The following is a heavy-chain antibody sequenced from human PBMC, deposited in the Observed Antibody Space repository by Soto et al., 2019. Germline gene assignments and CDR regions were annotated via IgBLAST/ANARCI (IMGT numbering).Heavy chain of an antibody. J-gene: IGHJ4*02. Sequence: LRLSCAGSGFTFSGHYMDWVRQAPGKGLEWLGRIRNKPNGHTTEYAASVKGRFTISRDDSKNSVYLQMNSLKSEDTAVYYCSTTVITAPLFEYWGQGXLVTVSS. CDR2: IRNKPNGHTT. D-gene: IGHD3-16*01. CDR1: GFTFSGHY. CDR3: STTVITAPLFEY. V-gene: IGHV3-72*01.